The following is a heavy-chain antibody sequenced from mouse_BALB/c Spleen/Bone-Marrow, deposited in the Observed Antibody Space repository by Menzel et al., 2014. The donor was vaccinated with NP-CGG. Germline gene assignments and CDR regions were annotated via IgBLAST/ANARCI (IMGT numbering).Heavy chain of an antibody. CDR3: ARGDYGSNYDDY. CDR2: ISYDGTN. CDR1: GYSITRGYY. Sequence: EVQLVESGPGLVKPSQSLSLTCSVTGYSITRGYYWNWIRQFPGNKLEWMGYISYDGTNDYNPSLKNRISITRDTSKNQFFLKLNSVTTEDTTTYYCARGDYGSNYDDYWGQSTTLTVSS. J-gene: IGHJ2*01. D-gene: IGHD1-1*01. V-gene: IGHV3-6*02.